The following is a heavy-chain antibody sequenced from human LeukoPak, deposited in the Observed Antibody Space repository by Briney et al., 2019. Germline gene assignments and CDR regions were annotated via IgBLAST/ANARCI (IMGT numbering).Heavy chain of an antibody. CDR2: ISSSSSYI. CDR1: GFTFSSYS. D-gene: IGHD3-22*01. V-gene: IGHV3-21*01. J-gene: IGHJ3*02. Sequence: GGSLRLSCAASGFTFSSYSMNWVRQAPGKGLEWVSSISSSSSYIYYADSVKGRFTISRDNAKNSLHLQMNSLRAEDTAVYYCARGSTYYYDSRRAFDIWGQGTMVTVSS. CDR3: ARGSTYYYDSRRAFDI.